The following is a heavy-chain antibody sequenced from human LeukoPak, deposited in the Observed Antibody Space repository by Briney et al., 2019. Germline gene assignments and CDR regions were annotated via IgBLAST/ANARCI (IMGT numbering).Heavy chain of an antibody. CDR1: GYTFTSYY. D-gene: IGHD1-7*01. Sequence: GASVKVSCKASGYTFTSYYMHWVRQAPGQGLEWMGIINPSGGSTSYAQKFQGRVTMTRDTSTSTVYMELSSLRSEDTAVYYCARSNQATNWNYEYSVDYWGQGTLVTVSS. V-gene: IGHV1-46*01. CDR3: ARSNQATNWNYEYSVDY. CDR2: INPSGGST. J-gene: IGHJ4*02.